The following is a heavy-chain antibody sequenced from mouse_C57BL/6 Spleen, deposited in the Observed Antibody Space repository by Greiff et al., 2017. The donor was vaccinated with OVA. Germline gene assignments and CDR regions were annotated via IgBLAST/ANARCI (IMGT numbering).Heavy chain of an antibody. CDR2: IDPSDSET. V-gene: IGHV1-52*01. J-gene: IGHJ3*01. D-gene: IGHD2-1*01. Sequence: QVQLQQPGAELVRPGSSVKLSCKASGYTFTSYWMHWVKQRPIQGLEWIGNIDPSDSETQYNQKFKDKATLTVDKSSSTAYMQLSSLTSEDSAVYYCAREDGNPFAYWGQGTLVTVSA. CDR3: AREDGNPFAY. CDR1: GYTFTSYW.